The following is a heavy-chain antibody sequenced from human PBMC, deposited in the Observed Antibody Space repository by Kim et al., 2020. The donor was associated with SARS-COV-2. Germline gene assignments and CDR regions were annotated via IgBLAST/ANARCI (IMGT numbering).Heavy chain of an antibody. CDR2: MNPNSGNT. V-gene: IGHV1-8*01. D-gene: IGHD5-18*01. CDR1: GYTFTSYD. CDR3: ARGIQLPRGWFDP. J-gene: IGHJ5*02. Sequence: ASVKVSCKASGYTFTSYDINWVRQATGQGLEWMGWMNPNSGNTGYAQKFQGRVTMTRNTSIRTAYMELSSLRSEDTAVYYCARGIQLPRGWFDPWGQGTLVTVSS.